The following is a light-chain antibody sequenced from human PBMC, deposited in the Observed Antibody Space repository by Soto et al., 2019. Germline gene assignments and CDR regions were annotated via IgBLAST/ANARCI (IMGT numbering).Light chain of an antibody. CDR2: GAS. V-gene: IGKV3-15*01. CDR1: QSVRSN. J-gene: IGKJ5*01. Sequence: EIVMTQSPATMSVSPGERATLSCRASQSVRSNLAWYQQKPGQAPRLLXFGASTRATGIPARFSGSGSGTEFTLTVSSLQSEDFAVYYCQQYNNWPPITFGQGTRLEIK. CDR3: QQYNNWPPIT.